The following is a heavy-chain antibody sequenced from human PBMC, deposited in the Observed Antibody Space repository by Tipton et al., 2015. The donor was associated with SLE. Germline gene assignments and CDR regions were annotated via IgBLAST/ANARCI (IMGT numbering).Heavy chain of an antibody. CDR1: GGSISSHY. V-gene: IGHV4-59*11. CDR2: VYYSGST. J-gene: IGHJ4*02. CDR3: ARDTYDSSGYYYSFDH. D-gene: IGHD3-22*01. Sequence: TLSLTCNVSGGSISSHYWTWIRQPPGKGLEWIGYVYYSGSTNYNPALKSRVTISVDTSKNQFSLKLNSVTAADTASYYCARDTYDSSGYYYSFDHWGQGALVTVSS.